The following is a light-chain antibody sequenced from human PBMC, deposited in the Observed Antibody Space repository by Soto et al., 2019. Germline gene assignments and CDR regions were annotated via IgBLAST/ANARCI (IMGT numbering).Light chain of an antibody. CDR1: KSISSS. V-gene: IGKV3-11*01. J-gene: IGKJ1*01. CDR3: QQRSEWPRT. CDR2: DAS. Sequence: EILLTQSPATLSLAPGERATLSCRASKSISSSLAWYQQKPGQAPRLLIYDASTRATGFPARFSGSGSGTDFTLTIGSLEPEDFGVYYCQQRSEWPRTFGQGTKVEI.